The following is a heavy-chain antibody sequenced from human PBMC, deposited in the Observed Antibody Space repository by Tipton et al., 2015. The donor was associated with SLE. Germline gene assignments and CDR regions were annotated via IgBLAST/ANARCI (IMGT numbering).Heavy chain of an antibody. V-gene: IGHV4-34*01. CDR2: INHSGST. D-gene: IGHD3-10*01. Sequence: TLSLTCAVYGGSFSGYYWSWIRQPPGKGLEWIGEINHSGSTNYNPSLKSRVTISVDTSKNQFSLKLSSVTAADTAVYYCARTYGSGSYDYWGQGTLVTVSS. J-gene: IGHJ4*02. CDR3: ARTYGSGSYDY. CDR1: GGSFSGYY.